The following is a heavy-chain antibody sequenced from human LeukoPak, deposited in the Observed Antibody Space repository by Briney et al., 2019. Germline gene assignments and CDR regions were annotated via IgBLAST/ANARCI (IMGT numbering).Heavy chain of an antibody. CDR1: GYTFTIYD. J-gene: IGHJ4*02. CDR3: ARDSAPGDTYGLLGIDS. Sequence: ASVTVSFTASGYTFTIYDINWVRQATGQGLEWMGWLNPKSGNTGYSQKFQGRVTMTRNTSISTAYMELSRLRSDDTAVYYCARDSAPGDTYGLLGIDSWGQGTLVTVSS. CDR2: LNPKSGNT. V-gene: IGHV1-8*01. D-gene: IGHD5-18*01.